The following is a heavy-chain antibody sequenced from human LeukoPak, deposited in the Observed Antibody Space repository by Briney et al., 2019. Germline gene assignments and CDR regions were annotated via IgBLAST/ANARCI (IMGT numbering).Heavy chain of an antibody. D-gene: IGHD3-22*01. Sequence: GGSLRLSCAASGFTFSSYSMNWVRQAPGKGLEWVSSISSSSSYIYYADSVKGRFTISRDNAKNSLYLQMNSLRAEDTAVYCCARDKRMGYYDSSGYYLDAFDIWGQGTMVTVSS. V-gene: IGHV3-21*01. CDR1: GFTFSSYS. CDR3: ARDKRMGYYDSSGYYLDAFDI. J-gene: IGHJ3*02. CDR2: ISSSSSYI.